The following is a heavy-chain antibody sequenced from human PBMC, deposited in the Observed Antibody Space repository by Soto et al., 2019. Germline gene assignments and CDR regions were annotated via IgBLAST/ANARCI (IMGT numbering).Heavy chain of an antibody. CDR3: ARESGGATATLDYSYFYMDV. Sequence: QVQLVQSGAEVKKPGASVTVSCRSSGDTFNDYYIHWVRQAPGQGLERMGWINPNGGVTKYAQKFQGWVSMTRGTSIRTVYMHLRRLRSDDTAVYYCARESGGATATLDYSYFYMDVWGTGNTVTVSS. V-gene: IGHV1-2*04. D-gene: IGHD5-12*01. CDR1: GDTFNDYY. J-gene: IGHJ6*03. CDR2: INPNGGVT.